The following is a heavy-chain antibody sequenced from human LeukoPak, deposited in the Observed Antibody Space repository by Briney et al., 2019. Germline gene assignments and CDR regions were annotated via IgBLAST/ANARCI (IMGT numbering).Heavy chain of an antibody. D-gene: IGHD3-16*01. CDR2: IHGNGETT. CDR3: GRDPNGDYVGAFEF. Sequence: GGSLRLSCVGSGFMFSRFGLIWVRQAPGKGLEWVSGIHGNGETTYYGDSVKGRFTISRDNSKGTLYLQMNSLRVEDTAEYFCGRDPNGDYVGAFEFWGQGTEVAVSS. CDR1: GFMFSRFG. V-gene: IGHV3-23*01. J-gene: IGHJ3*01.